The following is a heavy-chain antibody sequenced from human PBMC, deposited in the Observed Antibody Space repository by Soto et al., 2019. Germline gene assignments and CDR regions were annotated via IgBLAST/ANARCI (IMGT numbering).Heavy chain of an antibody. Sequence: GESLKISCKGSGYSFAGYWITWVRQKPGKGLEWMGRIDPSDSQTYYSPSFRGHVTISATKSITTVFLQWSSLRASDTAMYYCARGVAAYGMDVWGQGTTVTVSS. CDR1: GYSFAGYW. D-gene: IGHD3-3*01. V-gene: IGHV5-10-1*01. CDR2: IDPSDSQT. J-gene: IGHJ6*02. CDR3: ARGVAAYGMDV.